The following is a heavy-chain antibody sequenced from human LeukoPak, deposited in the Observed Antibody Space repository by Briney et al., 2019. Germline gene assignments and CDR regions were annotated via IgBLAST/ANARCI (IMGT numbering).Heavy chain of an antibody. Sequence: GESLKISRKGSGYSFTSYWIGWVRQMPGKGLEWMGIIYPGDSDTRYSPSFQGQVTISADKSISTAYVQWSSLKASDTAMYYCARQGSGFAPKCYYYMDVWGKGTTVTVSS. V-gene: IGHV5-51*01. J-gene: IGHJ6*03. D-gene: IGHD3-10*01. CDR3: ARQGSGFAPKCYYYMDV. CDR1: GYSFTSYW. CDR2: IYPGDSDT.